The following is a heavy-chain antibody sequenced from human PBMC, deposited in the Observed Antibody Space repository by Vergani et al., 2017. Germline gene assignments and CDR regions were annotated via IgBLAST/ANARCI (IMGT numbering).Heavy chain of an antibody. D-gene: IGHD3-22*01. CDR3: AKEGYDSSGYA. V-gene: IGHV3-64*01. CDR1: GFTFSSYA. Sequence: EVQLVESGGGLVQPGGSLRLSCAASGFTFSSYAMHWVRQAPGKGLEYVSAISSNGGSTYYANSVKGRFTISRDNSKNTLYLQMGSLRAEDMAVYYCAKEGYDSSGYAWGQGTLVTVSS. CDR2: ISSNGGST. J-gene: IGHJ5*02.